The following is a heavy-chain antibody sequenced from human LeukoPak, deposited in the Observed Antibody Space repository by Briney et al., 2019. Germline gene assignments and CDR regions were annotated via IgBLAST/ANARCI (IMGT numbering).Heavy chain of an antibody. D-gene: IGHD3-10*01. CDR3: ARGLGERYPGY. Sequence: PGGSLRLSCAASGFTFSNYWMGWVRQAPGKGLEWVANIKQDGSEIYYVDSVKGRFTISRDIAKDSLYLQMNSLGAEDTAVYYCARGLGERYPGYWGQGTLVTVSS. CDR2: IKQDGSEI. V-gene: IGHV3-7*01. J-gene: IGHJ4*02. CDR1: GFTFSNYW.